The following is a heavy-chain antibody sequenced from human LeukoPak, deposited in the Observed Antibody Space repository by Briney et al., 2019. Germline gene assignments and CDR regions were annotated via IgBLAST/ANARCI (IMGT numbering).Heavy chain of an antibody. J-gene: IGHJ6*03. D-gene: IGHD6-6*01. CDR1: GYSFTSYW. CDR3: ARSIAARPGNYYYYVDV. V-gene: IGHV5-51*01. CDR2: IYPGDSDT. Sequence: GESLKISCKGSGYSFTSYWIGWVRQMPGKGLEWMGVIYPGDSDTRYSPSFQGQVTMSVDKSISTAYLQWSSLKASDTAMYYCARSIAARPGNYYYYVDVWGKGTTVTVSS.